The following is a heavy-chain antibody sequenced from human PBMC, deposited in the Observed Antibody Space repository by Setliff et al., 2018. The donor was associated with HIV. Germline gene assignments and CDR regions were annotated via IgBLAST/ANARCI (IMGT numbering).Heavy chain of an antibody. Sequence: SVKVSCKAAGGIFRSYAISWVRQAPGQGLEWMGGIVPASGSTTYAQKFEGRVTITADESTASAYMDLSGLRSDDAAVYFCVVGVNYYNLNPYDVWGQGTMVTVSS. V-gene: IGHV1-69*13. D-gene: IGHD3-10*01. CDR3: VVGVNYYNLNPYDV. CDR1: GGIFRSYA. J-gene: IGHJ3*01. CDR2: IVPASGST.